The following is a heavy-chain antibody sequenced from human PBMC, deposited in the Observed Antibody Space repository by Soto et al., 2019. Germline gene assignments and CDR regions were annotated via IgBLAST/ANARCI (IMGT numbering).Heavy chain of an antibody. Sequence: EVQLVESGGGLVQPGRSLRLSCAASGFTFDDYAMHWVRQAPGKGLEWVSGISWNGNSTGSADSVKGRFPIARDNAKNSISLQMNSLRAEDTALYYCAKISVAGLAHWGQGTLVTVSS. D-gene: IGHD6-19*01. CDR1: GFTFDDYA. V-gene: IGHV3-9*01. CDR2: ISWNGNST. CDR3: AKISVAGLAH. J-gene: IGHJ5*02.